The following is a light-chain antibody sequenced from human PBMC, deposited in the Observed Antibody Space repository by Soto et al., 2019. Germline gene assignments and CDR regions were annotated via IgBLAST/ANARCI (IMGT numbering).Light chain of an antibody. V-gene: IGKV3-20*01. Sequence: EIVLTQSPGTPSLSQGERATLSCRASRSVSTFLAWYQQKPAQAPRLLIYATSSSATGIPDRFSGSGSGTDFTLTISRLEPEDFAVYYCQQYQTFGPETKVDIK. CDR1: RSVSTF. CDR2: ATS. CDR3: QQYQT. J-gene: IGKJ3*01.